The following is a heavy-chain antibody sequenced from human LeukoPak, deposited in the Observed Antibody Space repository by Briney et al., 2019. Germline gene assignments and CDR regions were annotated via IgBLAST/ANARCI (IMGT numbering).Heavy chain of an antibody. CDR2: INHSGST. CDR1: GWSFSGYY. J-gene: IGHJ5*02. Sequence: SETLSLTCAVYGWSFSGYYWSWIRQPPGKGLEWIGEINHSGSTNYNPSLKSRVTISVDTSKNQFSLKLSSVTAADTAVYYCARGPRDVRYCSSTSCFNWFDPWGQGTLVTVSS. CDR3: ARGPRDVRYCSSTSCFNWFDP. V-gene: IGHV4-34*01. D-gene: IGHD2-2*01.